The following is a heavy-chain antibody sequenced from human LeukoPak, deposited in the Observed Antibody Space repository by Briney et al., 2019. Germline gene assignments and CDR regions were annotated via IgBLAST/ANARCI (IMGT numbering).Heavy chain of an antibody. Sequence: PSETLSLTCTVSGDSISSYYWSWVRQPAGKGLEWIGRIHPSGSTNYNPSLKSRVTLSVDTSKNQFSLKLSSVTAADTAVYYCARDRCSGGSCYSLFDYWGQGTLVTVSS. CDR1: GDSISSYY. CDR3: ARDRCSGGSCYSLFDY. V-gene: IGHV4-4*07. D-gene: IGHD2-15*01. CDR2: IHPSGST. J-gene: IGHJ4*02.